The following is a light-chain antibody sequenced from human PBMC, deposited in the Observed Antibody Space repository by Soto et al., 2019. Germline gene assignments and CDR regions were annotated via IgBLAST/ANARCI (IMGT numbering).Light chain of an antibody. CDR2: DVT. J-gene: IGLJ3*02. Sequence: QSALTQPRSVSGSPGQSVTISCTGTSSDVGDYKSVSWYQQHPGKAPKVMVYDVTRRPSGVPDRFSGSKSGNTASLTISGLQAEDEADYYCCSYAGSYTWVFGGGTKLTVL. CDR1: SSDVGDYKS. V-gene: IGLV2-11*01. CDR3: CSYAGSYTWV.